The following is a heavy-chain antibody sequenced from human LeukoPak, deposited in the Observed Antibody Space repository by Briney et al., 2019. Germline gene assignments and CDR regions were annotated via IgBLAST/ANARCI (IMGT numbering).Heavy chain of an antibody. CDR1: GFTLSNHW. J-gene: IGHJ4*02. D-gene: IGHD5-12*01. Sequence: GGSLRLSCAASGFTLSNHWMHWVRQAPGKGLVWVSRISGDEIWTSYADSVKGRFTISRDNSKNTLYLQMNSLRAEDTAVYYCAKDHSGYDYDYWGQGTLVTVSS. CDR3: AKDHSGYDYDY. CDR2: ISGDEIWT. V-gene: IGHV3-74*01.